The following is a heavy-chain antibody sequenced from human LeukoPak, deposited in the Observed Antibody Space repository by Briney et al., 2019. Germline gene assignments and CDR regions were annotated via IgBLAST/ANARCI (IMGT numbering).Heavy chain of an antibody. Sequence: SETLSLTCAVSGGSISSSNWWSWVRQPPGKGLEWIGEIYHSGSTNYNPSLKSQVTISVDKSKNQFSLKLSSVTAADTAVYYCARDRPGSYWYFDLWGRGTLVTVSS. V-gene: IGHV4-4*02. CDR3: ARDRPGSYWYFDL. CDR1: GGSISSSNW. J-gene: IGHJ2*01. CDR2: IYHSGST. D-gene: IGHD3-10*01.